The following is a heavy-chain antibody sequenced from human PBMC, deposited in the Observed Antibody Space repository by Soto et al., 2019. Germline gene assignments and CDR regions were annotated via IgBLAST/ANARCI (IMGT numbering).Heavy chain of an antibody. CDR1: GFTFSSYG. D-gene: IGHD6-6*01. CDR3: AVFSSSSAFDI. V-gene: IGHV3-30*03. CDR2: ISYDGSNK. Sequence: PGGSLRLSCAASGFTFSSYGMHWVRQAPGKGLEWVAVISYDGSNKYYADSVKGRFTISRDNSKNTLYLQMNSLRAEDTAVYYCAVFSSSSAFDIWGQGTMVTVSS. J-gene: IGHJ3*02.